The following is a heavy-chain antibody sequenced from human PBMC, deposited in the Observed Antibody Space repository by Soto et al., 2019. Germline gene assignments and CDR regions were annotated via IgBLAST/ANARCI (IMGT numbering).Heavy chain of an antibody. CDR1: GLTFSSYG. Sequence: GGSLRLSCAASGLTFSSYGMNWVRQAPGKGLEWVAVISYDGSNKYYADSVKGRFTISRDSSKNMLYLQMNSLRAEDTAVYYCAKEDSSSWHYYYGMDVWGQGTTVTVSS. D-gene: IGHD6-13*01. CDR2: ISYDGSNK. J-gene: IGHJ6*02. V-gene: IGHV3-30*18. CDR3: AKEDSSSWHYYYGMDV.